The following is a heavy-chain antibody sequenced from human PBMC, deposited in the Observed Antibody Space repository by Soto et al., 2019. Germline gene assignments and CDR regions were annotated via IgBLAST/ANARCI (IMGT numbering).Heavy chain of an antibody. CDR3: ARGGYSGTNWFDP. CDR1: GGTFSSYA. V-gene: IGHV1-69*13. CDR2: IIPIFGTA. D-gene: IGHD1-26*01. Sequence: SVKVSCKASGGTFSSYAISWVRQAPGQGLEWMGGIIPIFGTANYAQKVQGRVTITADESTSTAYMELSSLRSEDTAVYYCARGGYSGTNWFDPWGQGTLVTVSS. J-gene: IGHJ5*02.